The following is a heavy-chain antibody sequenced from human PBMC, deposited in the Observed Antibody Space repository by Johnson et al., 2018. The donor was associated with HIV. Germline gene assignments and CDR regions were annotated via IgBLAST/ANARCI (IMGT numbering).Heavy chain of an antibody. D-gene: IGHD3-9*01. CDR3: ARGLRYFDWFDAFNI. CDR2: IGTAGDT. V-gene: IGHV3-13*01. J-gene: IGHJ3*02. CDR1: GFTFSSYD. Sequence: VQLVESGGGVVQPGESLRLSCAASGFTFSSYDMHWVRQATGKGLEWVSAIGTAGDTYYPGSVKGRFTISRENAKNSLYLQMNSLRAGDTAVYYCARGLRYFDWFDAFNIWGQGTLVIVSS.